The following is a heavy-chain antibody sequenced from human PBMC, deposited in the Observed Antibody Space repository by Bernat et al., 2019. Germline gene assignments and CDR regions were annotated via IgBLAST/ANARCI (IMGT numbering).Heavy chain of an antibody. Sequence: EVQLLESGGGLVQPGGSLRLSCAASGFTFSGYAMSWVRQAPGKGLAWVSAISGSGGSTDYADSVKGRFTISRDNSKNTLYLQMHSLSAEDTSLYYFAKDTRFYGSRIRWFDPWGQGTLVTVSS. D-gene: IGHD3-10*01. CDR2: ISGSGGST. CDR3: AKDTRFYGSRIRWFDP. J-gene: IGHJ5*02. V-gene: IGHV3-23*01. CDR1: GFTFSGYA.